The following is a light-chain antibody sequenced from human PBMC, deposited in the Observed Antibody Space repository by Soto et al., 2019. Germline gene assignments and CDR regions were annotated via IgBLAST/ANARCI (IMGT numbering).Light chain of an antibody. CDR2: GAS. CDR3: QQYNNWPAIT. Sequence: EIVMTQSPATLSVSPGERATLSCRASQSVSRNLAWYQQKPGQAPRLLIYGASTRATGIPARFSGSGSGTEFTLTIRSLQSEDFAVYYCQQYNNWPAITFGQGTRLEIK. V-gene: IGKV3D-15*01. CDR1: QSVSRN. J-gene: IGKJ5*01.